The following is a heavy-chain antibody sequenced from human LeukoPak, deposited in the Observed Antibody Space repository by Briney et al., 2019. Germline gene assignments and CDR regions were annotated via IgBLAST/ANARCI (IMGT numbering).Heavy chain of an antibody. Sequence: GGSLRLSCAASGFTVSSNYMSWVRQAPGKGLEWVSVIYSGGSTYYADSVKGRFTISRDNSKNTLYLQINSLRAEDTAVYYCARARGDRTTYYFDYWGQGTLVTVSS. CDR3: ARARGDRTTYYFDY. CDR1: GFTVSSNY. D-gene: IGHD3-10*01. CDR2: IYSGGST. J-gene: IGHJ4*02. V-gene: IGHV3-53*01.